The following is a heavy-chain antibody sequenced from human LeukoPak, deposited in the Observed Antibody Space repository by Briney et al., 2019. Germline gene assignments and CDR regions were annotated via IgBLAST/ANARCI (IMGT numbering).Heavy chain of an antibody. D-gene: IGHD3-16*01. CDR2: IGSDYKT. V-gene: IGHV3-23*01. Sequence: GGSLSFTCAASGFTISCVDINWSRQAPGKGLEGVSSIGSDYKTHYSESVKGRFVITRDNSQSTVFLQMNSLRAEDTALYYLAKDLHYDVDIDYWGQGTAVTVSS. CDR3: AKDLHYDVDIDY. CDR1: GFTISCVD. J-gene: IGHJ4*03.